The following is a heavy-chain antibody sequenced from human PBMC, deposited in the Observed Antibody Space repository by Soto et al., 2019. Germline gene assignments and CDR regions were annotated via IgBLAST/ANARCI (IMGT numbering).Heavy chain of an antibody. J-gene: IGHJ6*02. D-gene: IGHD1-1*01. V-gene: IGHV3-11*06. CDR2: ISTSSTYT. CDR1: GFIFSDYY. Sequence: QVLLVESGGGLVKAGGSLRLSCAASGFIFSDYYMSWVRQTPGKGLEWVSSISTSSTYTNYADSVKGRFTISRDNTKNSLYLQMDSLRVEDTAVYYCARDLAWKRGKVGRYYYGMDVWGQGTTVTVSS. CDR3: ARDLAWKRGKVGRYYYGMDV.